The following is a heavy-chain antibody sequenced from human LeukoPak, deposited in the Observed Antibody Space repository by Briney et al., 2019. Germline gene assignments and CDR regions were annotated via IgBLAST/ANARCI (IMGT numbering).Heavy chain of an antibody. Sequence: PSETLSLTCTVSGGSISSSSYYWGWIRQPPGKGLEWIGSIYYSGSTYYNPSLKSRVTISVDTSKNQFSLKLSSVTAADTAVYYCASEHCSSTSCYVFDPWGQGTLVTVSS. J-gene: IGHJ5*02. CDR2: IYYSGST. D-gene: IGHD2-2*01. V-gene: IGHV4-39*07. CDR3: ASEHCSSTSCYVFDP. CDR1: GGSISSSSYY.